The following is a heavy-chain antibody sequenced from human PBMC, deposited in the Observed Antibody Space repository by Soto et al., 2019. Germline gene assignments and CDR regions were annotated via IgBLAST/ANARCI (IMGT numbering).Heavy chain of an antibody. CDR3: ARHQVEGGYYYYGMDV. D-gene: IGHD2-15*01. Sequence: PGESLKISCKGSGYSFTSYWISWVRQMPGKGLEWMGRIDPSDSYTNYSPSFQGHVTISADKSISTAYLQWSSLKASDTAMYYCARHQVEGGYYYYGMDVWGQGTTVTVSS. J-gene: IGHJ6*02. CDR1: GYSFTSYW. CDR2: IDPSDSYT. V-gene: IGHV5-10-1*01.